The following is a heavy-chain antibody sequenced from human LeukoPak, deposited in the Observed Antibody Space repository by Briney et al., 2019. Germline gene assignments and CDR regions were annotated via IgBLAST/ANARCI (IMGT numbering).Heavy chain of an antibody. V-gene: IGHV5-51*01. Sequence: GGSLKISCKGSGYSFTSYWIGWVRQMPGKGLEWMGIIYPGDSDTRYSPSFQGQVTISADKPISTAYLQWSSLKASDTAMYYCARQSYYYDSSGYYGMDVWGQGTTVTVSS. J-gene: IGHJ6*02. CDR1: GYSFTSYW. CDR3: ARQSYYYDSSGYYGMDV. CDR2: IYPGDSDT. D-gene: IGHD3-22*01.